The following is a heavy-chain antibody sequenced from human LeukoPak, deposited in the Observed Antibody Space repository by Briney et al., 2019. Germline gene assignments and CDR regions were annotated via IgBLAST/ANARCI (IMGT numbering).Heavy chain of an antibody. V-gene: IGHV4-39*01. CDR3: ARGERVGELFPRVYFDY. Sequence: PSETLSLTCTVSGGSISSSSYYWGWIRQPPGKGLEWIGSIYYSGSTYYNPSLKSRVTISVDTSKNQFSLKLSSVTAADTAVYYCARGERVGELFPRVYFDYWGQGTLVTVSS. CDR2: IYYSGST. J-gene: IGHJ4*02. D-gene: IGHD3-10*01. CDR1: GGSISSSSYY.